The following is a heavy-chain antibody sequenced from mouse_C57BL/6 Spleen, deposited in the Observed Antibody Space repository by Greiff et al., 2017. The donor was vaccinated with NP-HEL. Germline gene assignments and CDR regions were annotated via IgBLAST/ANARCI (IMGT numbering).Heavy chain of an antibody. CDR1: GFTFSDYY. J-gene: IGHJ2*01. D-gene: IGHD2-4*01. V-gene: IGHV5-16*01. Sequence: EVKVVESEGGLVQPGSSMKLSCTASGFTFSDYYMAWVRQVPEKGLEWVANINYDGSSTYYLDSLKSRFIISRDNAKNILYLQMSSLKSEDTATYYCARSYDYGYFDYWGQGTTLTVSS. CDR3: ARSYDYGYFDY. CDR2: INYDGSST.